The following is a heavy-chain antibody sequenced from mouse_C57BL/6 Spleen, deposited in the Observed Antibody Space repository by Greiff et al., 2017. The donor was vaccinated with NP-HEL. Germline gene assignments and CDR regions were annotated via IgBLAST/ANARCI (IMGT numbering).Heavy chain of an antibody. CDR2: IYPGSGST. CDR3: ARRGDHYGSRGTWFAY. D-gene: IGHD1-1*01. V-gene: IGHV1-55*01. J-gene: IGHJ3*01. Sequence: QVQLQQSGAELVKPGASVMMSCKASGYTFTSYWITWVKQRPGQGLEWIGDIYPGSGSTNYNEKFKSKATLTVDTSSSTAYMQLSSLTSEDSAVYYCARRGDHYGSRGTWFAYWGQGTLVTVSA. CDR1: GYTFTSYW.